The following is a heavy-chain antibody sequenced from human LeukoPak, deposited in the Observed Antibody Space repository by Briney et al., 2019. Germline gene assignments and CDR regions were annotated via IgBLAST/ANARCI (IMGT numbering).Heavy chain of an antibody. V-gene: IGHV3-7*01. J-gene: IGHJ4*02. CDR1: GFTSSSYW. Sequence: GGSLRLSRAASGFTSSSYWMSWVRQAPGKGLEWVANIKQDGSEKYYVDSVKGRFTISRDNAKNSLYLQMNSLRAEDTAVYYCARDRGSSGWYEFDYWGQGTLVTVSS. CDR3: ARDRGSSGWYEFDY. CDR2: IKQDGSEK. D-gene: IGHD6-19*01.